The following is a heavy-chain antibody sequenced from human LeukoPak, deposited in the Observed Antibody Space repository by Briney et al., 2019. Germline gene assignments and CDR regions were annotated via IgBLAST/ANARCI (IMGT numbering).Heavy chain of an antibody. J-gene: IGHJ4*02. Sequence: PGGSLRLSCAASGFTFSIYWMHWVRQTPGKGLVWVSRISTDGSSTSYADSVKGRFTISRDNAKNTLYLQMNSLRAEDTAVYYCARAGGARKWEFFMAFDYWGQGTLVTVSS. CDR2: ISTDGSST. D-gene: IGHD1-26*01. V-gene: IGHV3-74*01. CDR3: ARAGGARKWEFFMAFDY. CDR1: GFTFSIYW.